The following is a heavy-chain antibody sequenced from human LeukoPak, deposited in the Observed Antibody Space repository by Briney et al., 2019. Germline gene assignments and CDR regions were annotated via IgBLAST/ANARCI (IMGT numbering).Heavy chain of an antibody. J-gene: IGHJ5*02. Sequence: GASLKISCKGSGYSFSNYWIGWVRQLPGKGLEWMGIIYPADSDTRYSPPFQGQVTISADKSISTAYLQWSRLKASDTAMYYCARYDFWSGPNWFDPWGQGTLVTVSS. CDR1: GYSFSNYW. CDR2: IYPADSDT. CDR3: ARYDFWSGPNWFDP. D-gene: IGHD3/OR15-3a*01. V-gene: IGHV5-51*01.